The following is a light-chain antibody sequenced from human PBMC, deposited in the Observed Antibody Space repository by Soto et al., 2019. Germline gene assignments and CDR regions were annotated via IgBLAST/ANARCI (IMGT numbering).Light chain of an antibody. CDR1: SSDVGGYNY. CDR2: EVN. Sequence: QSALTQPPSASGSPGQSVAISCTGTSSDVGGYNYVSWYQQHPGKAPKLMIYEVNKRPSGVPDRFSGSKSGNTASLTVSGRQAEDETDDYCSSYAGSSTVFGTGTKLTVL. J-gene: IGLJ1*01. CDR3: SSYAGSSTV. V-gene: IGLV2-8*01.